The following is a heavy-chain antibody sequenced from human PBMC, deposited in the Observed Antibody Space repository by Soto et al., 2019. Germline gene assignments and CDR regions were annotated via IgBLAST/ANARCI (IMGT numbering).Heavy chain of an antibody. Sequence: SETLSLTCAVYGGSFSGYYWSWIRQPPGKGLEWIGEINHSGSTNYNPSLKSRVTISVDTSKNQFSLKLSSVTAADTAVYYCAGYSSGWYNWFDPWGQGTLVTVS. V-gene: IGHV4-34*01. J-gene: IGHJ5*02. CDR1: GGSFSGYY. CDR3: AGYSSGWYNWFDP. CDR2: INHSGST. D-gene: IGHD6-19*01.